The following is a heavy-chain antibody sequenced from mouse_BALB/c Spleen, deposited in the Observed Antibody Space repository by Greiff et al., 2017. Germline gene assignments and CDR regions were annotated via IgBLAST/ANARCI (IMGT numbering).Heavy chain of an antibody. Sequence: EVKLQESGPGLVKPSQSLSLTCTVTGYSITSDYAWNWIRQFPGNKLEWMGYISYSGSTSYNPSLKSRISITRDTSKNQFFLQLNSVTTEDTATYYCARWGPTGFAYWGQGTLVTVSA. CDR2: ISYSGST. V-gene: IGHV3-2*02. CDR1: GYSITSDYA. J-gene: IGHJ3*01. CDR3: ARWGPTGFAY.